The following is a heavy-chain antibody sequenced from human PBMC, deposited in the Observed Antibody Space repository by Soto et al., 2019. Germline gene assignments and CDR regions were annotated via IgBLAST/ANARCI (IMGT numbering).Heavy chain of an antibody. CDR3: ARELSRSMDV. V-gene: IGHV3-7*01. CDR1: QFTFRTYW. Sequence: GGSLRLSCAASQFTFRTYWMSWVRQAPGKGLEWVANIKQDGSNKKYVDSVKGRFTISRDNSKNTLYLQMNSLRAEDTAVYYCARELSRSMDVWGKGTTVTVSS. D-gene: IGHD6-25*01. CDR2: IKQDGSNK. J-gene: IGHJ6*03.